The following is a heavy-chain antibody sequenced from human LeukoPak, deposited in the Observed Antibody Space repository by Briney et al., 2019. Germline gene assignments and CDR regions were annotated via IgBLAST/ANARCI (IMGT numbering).Heavy chain of an antibody. V-gene: IGHV1-69*06. J-gene: IGHJ1*01. CDR1: GGTFSSYA. Sequence: SVKVSCKASGGTFSSYAISWVRQAPGQGLEWMGGILPIFGTANYAQKFQGRVTITADKSMSTAYMELSSLRSEDTAVYYCASHCSSTSCYAPAEYFQHWGQGTLVTVSS. CDR2: ILPIFGTA. D-gene: IGHD2-2*01. CDR3: ASHCSSTSCYAPAEYFQH.